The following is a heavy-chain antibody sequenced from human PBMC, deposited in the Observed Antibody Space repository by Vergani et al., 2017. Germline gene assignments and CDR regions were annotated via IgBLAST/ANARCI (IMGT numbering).Heavy chain of an antibody. V-gene: IGHV3-11*01. Sequence: QVQLVESGGGLVKPGGSQRLSCAASGFTFSDYYMSWIRQAPGKGLEWVSYISSSGSTIYYADSVKGRFTISRDNAKNSLYLQMNSLRAEDTAVYYCARDSCSSTSCYTYYYYYYMDVWGKGTTVTVSS. CDR3: ARDSCSSTSCYTYYYYYYMDV. D-gene: IGHD2-2*01. CDR2: ISSSGSTI. J-gene: IGHJ6*03. CDR1: GFTFSDYY.